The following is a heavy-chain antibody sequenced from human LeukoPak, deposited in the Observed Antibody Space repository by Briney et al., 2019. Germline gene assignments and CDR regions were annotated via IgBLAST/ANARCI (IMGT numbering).Heavy chain of an antibody. J-gene: IGHJ3*02. D-gene: IGHD3-22*01. V-gene: IGHV3-23*01. CDR3: AKDYYDSSGYWSPYNAFDI. CDR2: ISGSGGST. CDR1: GFTFSSYA. Sequence: GGSLRLSCAASGFTFSSYAMSWVRQAPGKGLEWVSAISGSGGSTYYADSAKGRFTISRDNSKNTLYLQMNNLRAEDTAVYYCAKDYYDSSGYWSPYNAFDIWGQGTMVTVSS.